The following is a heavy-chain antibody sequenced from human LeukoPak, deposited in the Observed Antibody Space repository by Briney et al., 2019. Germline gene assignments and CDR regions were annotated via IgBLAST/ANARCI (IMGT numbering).Heavy chain of an antibody. Sequence: ASVKVSCKASGYTFTSCGISWVRQAPGQWLELMGWISAYNGNTNYAQKLQGRVTMTRDTSTSTVYMELSSLRSEDTAVYYCAREGVGATAYFDYWGQGTLVTVSS. CDR1: GYTFTSCG. CDR2: ISAYNGNT. V-gene: IGHV1-18*01. D-gene: IGHD1-26*01. J-gene: IGHJ4*02. CDR3: AREGVGATAYFDY.